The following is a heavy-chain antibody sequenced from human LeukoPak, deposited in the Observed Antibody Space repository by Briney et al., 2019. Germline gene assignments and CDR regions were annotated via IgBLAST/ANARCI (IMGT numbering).Heavy chain of an antibody. V-gene: IGHV3-11*01. CDR3: ARFLPYSSSPGTDY. CDR2: ISSSGSTI. D-gene: IGHD6-6*01. CDR1: GFTFSTYG. Sequence: GGSLRLSCVASGFTFSTYGMSWIRQAPGKGLEWVSYISSSGSTIYYADSVKGRFTISRDNAKNSLYLQMNSLRAEDTAVYYCARFLPYSSSPGTDYWGQGTLVTVSS. J-gene: IGHJ4*02.